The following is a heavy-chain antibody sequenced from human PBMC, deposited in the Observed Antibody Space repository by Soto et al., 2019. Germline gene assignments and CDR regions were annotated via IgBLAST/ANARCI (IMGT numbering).Heavy chain of an antibody. CDR3: ARRPNPLDYGDYVAFDI. Sequence: GESLKISCKGSGYSFTSYWIGWVRQMPGKGLEWMGIIYPGDSDTRYSPSCQGQVTSSTDKSISTAYLQWSSLKASDTAMYYCARRPNPLDYGDYVAFDIWGQGTMVTVSS. D-gene: IGHD4-17*01. V-gene: IGHV5-51*01. J-gene: IGHJ3*02. CDR1: GYSFTSYW. CDR2: IYPGDSDT.